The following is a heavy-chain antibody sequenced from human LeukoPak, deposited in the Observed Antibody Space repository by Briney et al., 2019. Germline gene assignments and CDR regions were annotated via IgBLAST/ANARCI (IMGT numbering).Heavy chain of an antibody. D-gene: IGHD4-17*01. J-gene: IGHJ4*02. CDR3: ARDSDYGDYYFDY. CDR2: ISSSSTYI. Sequence: GGSLRLSCAASGFTFSSYAMNWVRQAPGKGLEWVSSISSSSTYIYYADSVKGRFTISRDNAKDSLYLQMNSLRAEDTAVYYCARDSDYGDYYFDYWGQGTLVTVSS. V-gene: IGHV3-21*01. CDR1: GFTFSSYA.